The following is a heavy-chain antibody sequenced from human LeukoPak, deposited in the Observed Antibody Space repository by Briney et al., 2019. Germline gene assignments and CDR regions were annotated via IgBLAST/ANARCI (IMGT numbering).Heavy chain of an antibody. V-gene: IGHV3-30*18. CDR2: ISLDGSYK. CDR1: GFTFDDYA. J-gene: IGHJ4*02. Sequence: GGSLRLSCAASGFTFDDYAMHWVRQAPGKGLEWVAVISLDGSYKYYADSVKGRFTISRDNSKNTLYLQMNSLRAEDTAVYYCAKDRVTAAGYYFDYWGQGTLVTVSS. D-gene: IGHD6-13*01. CDR3: AKDRVTAAGYYFDY.